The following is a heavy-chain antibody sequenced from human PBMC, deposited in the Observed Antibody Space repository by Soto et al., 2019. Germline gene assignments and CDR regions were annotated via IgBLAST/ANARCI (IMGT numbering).Heavy chain of an antibody. D-gene: IGHD2-2*01. CDR1: GFTFDDFS. CDR3: AKEKHDASWTSFDY. V-gene: IGHV3-43*01. J-gene: IGHJ4*02. CDR2: IGRDGIYT. Sequence: EAQLVESGGVVVQPGGSLRLSCAASGFTFDDFSMHWVRQAPGKGLEWVSLIGRDGIYTYYADSVKGRFTISRDNSKNSLYLQMNSLTTEDTAFYFCAKEKHDASWTSFDYWGQGTLVTVSS.